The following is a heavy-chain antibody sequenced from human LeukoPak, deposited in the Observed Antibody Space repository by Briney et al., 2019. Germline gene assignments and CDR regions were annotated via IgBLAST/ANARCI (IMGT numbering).Heavy chain of an antibody. CDR2: ISAYNGNT. D-gene: IGHD3-16*01. Sequence: ASVKVSCKASGYTFTSYGISWVRQAPGQGLEWMGRISAYNGNTNYAQKLQGRVTMTRDTSISTAYMELSRLRSDDTAVYYCARDQAPRMITFGGPRRWFDPWGQGTLVTVSS. V-gene: IGHV1-18*01. J-gene: IGHJ5*02. CDR3: ARDQAPRMITFGGPRRWFDP. CDR1: GYTFTSYG.